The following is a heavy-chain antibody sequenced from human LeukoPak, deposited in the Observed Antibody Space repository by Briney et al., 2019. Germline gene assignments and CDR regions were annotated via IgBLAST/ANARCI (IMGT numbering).Heavy chain of an antibody. CDR1: GGSISSYY. CDR2: IYYSGST. CDR3: ASHSGSYYPYYYYYYMDV. D-gene: IGHD1-26*01. V-gene: IGHV4-59*08. J-gene: IGHJ6*03. Sequence: SETLSLTCTVSGGSISSYYWSWIRQPPGKGLEWIGYIYYSGSTNYNPSLKSRVTISVDTSKNQFSLKLSSVTAADTAVYYCASHSGSYYPYYYYYYMDVWGKGTTVTVSS.